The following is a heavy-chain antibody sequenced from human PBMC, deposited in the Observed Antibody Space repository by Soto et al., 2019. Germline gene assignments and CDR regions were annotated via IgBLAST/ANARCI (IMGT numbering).Heavy chain of an antibody. D-gene: IGHD1-26*01. V-gene: IGHV3-72*01. CDR1: GFIFSDHY. Sequence: PGGSLRLSCAASGFIFSDHYMDWVRQPPGKGLEWVGRTRNKANTYTTEYAASVKGRFTMSRDDSKNSLYLQMNSLKTEDTAVYYCARDLSGSDIVYWGQGTLVTVSS. J-gene: IGHJ4*02. CDR3: ARDLSGSDIVY. CDR2: TRNKANTYTT.